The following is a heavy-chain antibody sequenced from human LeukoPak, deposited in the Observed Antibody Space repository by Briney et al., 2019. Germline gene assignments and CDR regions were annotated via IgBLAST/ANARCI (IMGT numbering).Heavy chain of an antibody. CDR3: ARGLRTVVPAAPDY. V-gene: IGHV3-21*01. Sequence: GGSLRLSCAASGFTFSTYSMNWVRQAPGKGLEWVSSISSSSDYIYYADSVKGRFTISRDNAKNSLYLQINSPRAEDTAVYYCARGLRTVVPAAPDYWGQGTLVTVSS. J-gene: IGHJ4*02. D-gene: IGHD2-2*01. CDR1: GFTFSTYS. CDR2: ISSSSDYI.